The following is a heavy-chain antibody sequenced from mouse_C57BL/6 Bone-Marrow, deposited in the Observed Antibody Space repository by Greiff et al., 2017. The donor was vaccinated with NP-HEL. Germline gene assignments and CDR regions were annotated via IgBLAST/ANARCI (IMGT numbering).Heavy chain of an antibody. Sequence: EVMLVESGGGLVQPGGSLQLSCAASGFTFSDYYMYWVRQTPEKRLEWVAYISNGGGSTYYPDTVKGRFTISRDNAKNTLYLQMSRLKSEDTAMYYCARHTIYYYGSSDGHYVDYWGQGTTLTVTS. J-gene: IGHJ2*01. CDR3: ARHTIYYYGSSDGHYVDY. D-gene: IGHD1-1*01. V-gene: IGHV5-12*01. CDR1: GFTFSDYY. CDR2: ISNGGGST.